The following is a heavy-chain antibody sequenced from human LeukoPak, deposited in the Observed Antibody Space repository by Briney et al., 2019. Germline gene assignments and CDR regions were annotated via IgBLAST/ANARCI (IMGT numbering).Heavy chain of an antibody. J-gene: IGHJ4*02. CDR1: GGSFSGYY. D-gene: IGHD1-1*01. V-gene: IGHV4-34*01. CDR3: AAIRYNWNDY. CDR2: INHSGST. Sequence: SETLSLTCAVYGGSFSGYYWSWIRQPPGKGLEWIGEINHSGSTNYNPSLKSRVTISVDTSKNQFSLKLSSVTAADTAVYYCAAIRYNWNDYWGQGTLVTVSS.